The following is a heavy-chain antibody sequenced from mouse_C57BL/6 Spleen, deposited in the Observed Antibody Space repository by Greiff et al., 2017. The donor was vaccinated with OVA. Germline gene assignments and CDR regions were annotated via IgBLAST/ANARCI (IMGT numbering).Heavy chain of an antibody. Sequence: QQSCQASGYTFTSYWMHWVKQRPGQGLEWIGEIDPSDSYTNYNQKFKGKSTLTVDKSSSTAYMQLSSLTSEDSAVYYCARRDGSSPWYFDVWGTGTTVTVSS. D-gene: IGHD1-1*01. CDR3: ARRDGSSPWYFDV. CDR1: GYTFTSYW. CDR2: IDPSDSYT. V-gene: IGHV1-69*01. J-gene: IGHJ1*03.